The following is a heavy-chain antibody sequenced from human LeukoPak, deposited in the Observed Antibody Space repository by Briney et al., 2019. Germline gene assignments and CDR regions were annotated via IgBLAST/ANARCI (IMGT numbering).Heavy chain of an antibody. CDR2: IKTNTGNP. J-gene: IGHJ4*02. Sequence: ASVKVSCKASGYTFTSYAMNWVRQAPGQGLEWMGWIKTNTGNPTYAQGFTGRFVFSLDTSVSTAYLQISSLNAEDTAVYYCARDAVWQQLAPDYWGQGTLVTVSS. D-gene: IGHD6-13*01. V-gene: IGHV7-4-1*02. CDR1: GYTFTSYA. CDR3: ARDAVWQQLAPDY.